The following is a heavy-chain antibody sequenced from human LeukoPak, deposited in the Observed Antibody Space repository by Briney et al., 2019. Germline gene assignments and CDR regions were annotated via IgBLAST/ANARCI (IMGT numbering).Heavy chain of an antibody. CDR2: ISRSGDNT. Sequence: GASLRLSCAASGFTFSSYAMTWVRQAPGKGLEWVSAISRSGDNTYYADSVKGRFTISRDSSKNTLYLQMNSLRAEDTALYYCARGGGMDVWGQGTTVTVSS. V-gene: IGHV3-23*01. J-gene: IGHJ6*02. CDR3: ARGGGMDV. CDR1: GFTFSSYA.